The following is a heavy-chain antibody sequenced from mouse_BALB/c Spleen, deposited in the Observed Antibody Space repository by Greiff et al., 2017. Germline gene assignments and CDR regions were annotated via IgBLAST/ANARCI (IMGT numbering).Heavy chain of an antibody. CDR3: ARSRIYYGYEWFAY. CDR1: GDSITSGY. J-gene: IGHJ3*01. D-gene: IGHD2-2*01. CDR2: ISYSGST. V-gene: IGHV3-8*02. Sequence: EVNLVESGPSLVKPSQTLSLTCSVTGDSITSGYWNWIRKFPGNKLEYMGYISYSGSTYYNPSLKSRISITRDTSKNQYYLQLNSVTTEDTATYYCARSRIYYGYEWFAYWGQGTLVTVSA.